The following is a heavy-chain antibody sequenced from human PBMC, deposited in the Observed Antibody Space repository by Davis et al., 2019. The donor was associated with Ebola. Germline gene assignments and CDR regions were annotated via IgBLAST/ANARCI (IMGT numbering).Heavy chain of an antibody. Sequence: MPSETLSLTCTVSGGSLSSSTYYWGWIRQPPGKGLEWIGSIYSTGTTFYNPSLKSRVTISVDTSKNQFSLKLSSVTAADTAVYYCARVPIFGVVITDAFDIWGQGTMVTVSS. D-gene: IGHD3-3*01. J-gene: IGHJ3*02. CDR2: IYSTGTT. CDR3: ARVPIFGVVITDAFDI. V-gene: IGHV4-39*07. CDR1: GGSLSSSTYY.